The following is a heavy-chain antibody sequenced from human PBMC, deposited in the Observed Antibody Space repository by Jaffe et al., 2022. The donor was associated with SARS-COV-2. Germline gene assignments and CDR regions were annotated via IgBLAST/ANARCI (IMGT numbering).Heavy chain of an antibody. CDR2: IWYDGSNK. CDR1: GFTFSSYG. CDR3: ARVPGLSGSYVSYYYGMDV. Sequence: QVQLVESGGGVVQPGRSLRLSCAASGFTFSSYGMHWVRQAPGKGLEWVAVIWYDGSNKYYADSVKGRFTISRDNSKNTLYLQMNSLRAEDTAVYYCARVPGLSGSYVSYYYGMDVWGQGTTVTVSS. J-gene: IGHJ6*02. D-gene: IGHD1-26*01. V-gene: IGHV3-33*01.